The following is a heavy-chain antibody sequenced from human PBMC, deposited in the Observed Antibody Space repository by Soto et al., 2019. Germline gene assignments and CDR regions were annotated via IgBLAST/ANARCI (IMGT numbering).Heavy chain of an antibody. D-gene: IGHD3-3*01. CDR2: ISYDGSNK. V-gene: IGHV3-30-3*01. J-gene: IGHJ6*02. CDR1: GFTFSSYA. Sequence: GGSLRLSTVSSGFTFSSYAMHWVRQAPGKGLEWVAVISYDGSNKYYADSVKGRFTISRDNSKNTLYLQMNSLRAEDTAVYYCARALRYDFWSGPDYYYYGMDVWGQGTTVTVSS. CDR3: ARALRYDFWSGPDYYYYGMDV.